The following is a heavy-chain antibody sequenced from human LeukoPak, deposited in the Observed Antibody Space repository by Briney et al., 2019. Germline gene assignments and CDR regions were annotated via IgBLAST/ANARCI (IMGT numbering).Heavy chain of an antibody. J-gene: IGHJ2*01. V-gene: IGHV4-34*01. CDR1: GGSFSGYY. CDR2: INHSGST. CDR3: ARGTYGGMDFDL. Sequence: SETLSLTCGVYGGSFSGYYWSWIRQPPWKVLEWIGEINHSGSTNYNPSLKSRVTISVDTSENQFSLKLSSVTAADTAVYYCARGTYGGMDFDLWGRGTLVTVSS. D-gene: IGHD3-10*01.